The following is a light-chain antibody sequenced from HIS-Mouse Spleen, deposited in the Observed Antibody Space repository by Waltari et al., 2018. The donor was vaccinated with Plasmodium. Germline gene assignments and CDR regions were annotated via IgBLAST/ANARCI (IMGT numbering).Light chain of an antibody. Sequence: EIVMTQSPATLSVSPGERATLSCRASQSVSSNLAWYQQKPGQAPRLLIYGASTRATGIPARFSGSGSGTEFTLTISNLQSEDFAVYYCQQYNNWSFTFGPGTKVDI. J-gene: IGKJ3*01. CDR1: QSVSSN. V-gene: IGKV3-15*01. CDR2: GAS. CDR3: QQYNNWSFT.